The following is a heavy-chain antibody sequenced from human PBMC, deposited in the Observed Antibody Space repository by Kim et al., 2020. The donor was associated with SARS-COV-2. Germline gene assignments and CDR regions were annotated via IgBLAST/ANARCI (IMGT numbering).Heavy chain of an antibody. CDR3: TRDLDWSLFDQ. D-gene: IGHD3-3*01. CDR1: GFTFNNYW. CDR2: IKYDGSTK. J-gene: IGHJ1*01. Sequence: GGSLRLSCAASGFTFNNYWMHWVRQAPGKGLVWVSRIKYDGSTKIYADSVKGRFTISRDNAKNTLYLQMNSLRVEDTAVYYCTRDLDWSLFDQWVQGT. V-gene: IGHV3-74*01.